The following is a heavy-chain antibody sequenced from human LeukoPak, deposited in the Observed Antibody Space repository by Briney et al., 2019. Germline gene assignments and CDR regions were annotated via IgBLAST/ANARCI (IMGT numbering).Heavy chain of an antibody. Sequence: PSETLSLTCTVSGASISSGGYYWSWIRQPPGKGLEWIGEINHSGSTNYNPSLKSRVTISVDTSKNQFSLKLSSVTAADTAVYYCARAGIVARRGGVFDYWGQGTLVTVPS. CDR1: GASISSGGYY. D-gene: IGHD6-6*01. CDR2: INHSGST. CDR3: ARAGIVARRGGVFDY. J-gene: IGHJ4*02. V-gene: IGHV4-39*07.